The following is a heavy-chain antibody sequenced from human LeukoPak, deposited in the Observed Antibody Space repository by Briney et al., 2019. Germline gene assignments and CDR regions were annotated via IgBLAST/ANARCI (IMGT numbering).Heavy chain of an antibody. CDR2: ISYDGSRK. CDR3: ARGGGSQLVDY. V-gene: IGHV3-30*04. Sequence: PGGSLRLSCTGSGLTFSNYAMHWGRQAPGKGLEWVAVISYDGSRKDYTDSVKGRFTISRDNPKNTLYLQMNSLRAEDTAVYYCARGGGSQLVDYWGQGTLVTVSS. CDR1: GLTFSNYA. D-gene: IGHD1-26*01. J-gene: IGHJ4*02.